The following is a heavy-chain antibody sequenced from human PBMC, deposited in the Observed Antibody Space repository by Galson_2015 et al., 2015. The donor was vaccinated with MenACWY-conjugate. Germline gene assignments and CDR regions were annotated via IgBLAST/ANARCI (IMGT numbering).Heavy chain of an antibody. J-gene: IGHJ4*02. Sequence: PALVKPTQTLTLTCAFSGFSLSTSGMCVSWIRQPPGKALEWLALIDWDDAKYYSTSLKTRLTISKDNSKNQVVLTMTNMDPVDTATYFCARSSYGDYTLFDYWGQGTLVTVSS. V-gene: IGHV2-70*01. CDR1: GFSLSTSGMC. D-gene: IGHD4-17*01. CDR2: IDWDDAK. CDR3: ARSSYGDYTLFDY.